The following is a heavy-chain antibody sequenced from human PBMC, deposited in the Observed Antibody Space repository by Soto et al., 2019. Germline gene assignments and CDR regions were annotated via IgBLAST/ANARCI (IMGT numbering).Heavy chain of an antibody. Sequence: QVQLVESGGGVVQPGRSLRLSCAASGFTFSSYGMHWVRQAPGKGLEWVAVISYDGSNKYYADSVKGRFTISRDNSKNTLYLQMKSLRAEDTAVYYCAKLYCSSTRCYGRWDDAFDIWGQGTMVTVSS. J-gene: IGHJ3*02. CDR1: GFTFSSYG. CDR3: AKLYCSSTRCYGRWDDAFDI. V-gene: IGHV3-30*18. D-gene: IGHD2-2*01. CDR2: ISYDGSNK.